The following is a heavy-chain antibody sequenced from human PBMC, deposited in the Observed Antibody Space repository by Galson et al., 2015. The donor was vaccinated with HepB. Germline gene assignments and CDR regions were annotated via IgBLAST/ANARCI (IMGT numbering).Heavy chain of an antibody. J-gene: IGHJ4*02. Sequence: SLRLSCAASGFTFNNYAMSWVRQASGKGLEFISSISSSSAFIYYADSAQGRFSISRDNAKNSLYLQMNSLRAEDTAVYFCARDRTHRNSYDASGYFYWGESFDHWGQGTLVTVSS. D-gene: IGHD3-22*01. CDR3: ARDRTHRNSYDASGYFYWGESFDH. CDR2: ISSSSAFI. V-gene: IGHV3-21*01. CDR1: GFTFNNYA.